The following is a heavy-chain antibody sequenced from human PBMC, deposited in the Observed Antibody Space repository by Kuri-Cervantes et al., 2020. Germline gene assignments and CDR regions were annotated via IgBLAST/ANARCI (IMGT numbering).Heavy chain of an antibody. CDR2: IYYSGST. Sequence: SETLSLTCTVSGGYISSYYWSWIRQPPGKGLEWIGYIYYSGSTNYNPSLKSRVTISVDTSKNQFSLKLSSVTAADTAVYYCAREGISGSYGYYDYWGQGTLVTVSS. V-gene: IGHV4-59*01. CDR1: GGYISSYY. J-gene: IGHJ4*02. CDR3: AREGISGSYGYYDY. D-gene: IGHD1-26*01.